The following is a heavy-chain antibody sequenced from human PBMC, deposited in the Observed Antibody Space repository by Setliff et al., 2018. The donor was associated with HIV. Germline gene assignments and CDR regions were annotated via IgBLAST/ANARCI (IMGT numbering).Heavy chain of an antibody. D-gene: IGHD3-10*01. CDR3: ANLVIIKSYFDY. J-gene: IGHJ4*02. CDR2: IIPIFGKA. Sequence: GASVKVSCKTSGYTFTDYYIHWVRQAPGQGLEWMGGIIPIFGKANYAQKFQGRVTITADESTNTAYMEMSSLRSEDTAVYYCANLVIIKSYFDYWGQGTLVTVSS. CDR1: GYTFTDYY. V-gene: IGHV1-69*13.